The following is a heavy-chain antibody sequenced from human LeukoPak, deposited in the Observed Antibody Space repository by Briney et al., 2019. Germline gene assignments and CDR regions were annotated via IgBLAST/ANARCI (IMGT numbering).Heavy chain of an antibody. D-gene: IGHD6-13*01. V-gene: IGHV4-59*08. CDR3: ARRVIEAVGTNWFDP. J-gene: IGHJ5*02. CDR1: GASIASEY. Sequence: PSETLSLTCTVSGASIASEYWNWIRQPPRKGLEWIWFMHYSVSTNYNHSLTSRVTISLDTSKNKFSLKLRSVTAADTAMYYCARRVIEAVGTNWFDPWGQGTLVTVSS. CDR2: MHYSVST.